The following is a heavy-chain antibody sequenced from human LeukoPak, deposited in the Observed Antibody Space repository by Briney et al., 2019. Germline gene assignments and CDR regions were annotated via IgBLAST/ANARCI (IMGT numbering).Heavy chain of an antibody. CDR3: ARHRPRWLQFDHFDY. Sequence: SETLSLTCTVSGGSISSSSYYWGWIRQPPGKGLEWIGSIYYSGSTYYNPSLKSRVTISVDTSKNQFSLKLSSVTAADTAVYYCARHRPRWLQFDHFDYWGQGTLVTVSS. D-gene: IGHD5-24*01. CDR1: GGSISSSSYY. V-gene: IGHV4-39*01. CDR2: IYYSGST. J-gene: IGHJ4*02.